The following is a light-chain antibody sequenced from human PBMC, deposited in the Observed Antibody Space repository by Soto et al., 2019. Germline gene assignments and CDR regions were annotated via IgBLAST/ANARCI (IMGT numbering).Light chain of an antibody. CDR2: GAS. CDR1: QSVSSN. CDR3: QQYNNWPYT. V-gene: IGKV3-15*01. Sequence: EIVMTQSPATLSVSPGERATLSCRASQSVSSNLAWYQQKPGQAPRLLIYGASTRATGIPARFRGSGSGTEFTPTISSLQSGDFAVYYCQQYNNWPYTFGQGTKLEIK. J-gene: IGKJ2*01.